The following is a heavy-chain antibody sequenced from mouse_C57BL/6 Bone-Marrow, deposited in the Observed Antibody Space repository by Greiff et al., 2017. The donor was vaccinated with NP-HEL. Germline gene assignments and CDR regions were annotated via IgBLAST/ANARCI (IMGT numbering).Heavy chain of an antibody. V-gene: IGHV5-17*01. J-gene: IGHJ2*01. CDR1: GFTFSDYG. Sequence: EVKLVESGGGLVKPGGSLKLSCAASGFTFSDYGMHWVRQAPEKGLEWVAYISSGSSTIYYADTVKGRFTISRDNAKNTLFLQMTSLRSEDTAMYYCATSYYGSSYFDYWGQGTTLTVSS. CDR3: ATSYYGSSYFDY. D-gene: IGHD1-1*01. CDR2: ISSGSSTI.